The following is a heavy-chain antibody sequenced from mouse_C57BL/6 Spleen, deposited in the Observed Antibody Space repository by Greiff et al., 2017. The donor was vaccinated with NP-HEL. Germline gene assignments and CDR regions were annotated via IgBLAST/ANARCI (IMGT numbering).Heavy chain of an antibody. J-gene: IGHJ4*01. CDR3: ARDHYSNYGYAMDY. D-gene: IGHD2-5*01. CDR2: ISDGGSYT. CDR1: GFTFSSYA. V-gene: IGHV5-4*01. Sequence: EVKLVESGGGLVKPGGSLKLSCAASGFTFSSYAMSWVRQTPEKRLEWVATISDGGSYTYYPDNVKGRFTISRDNAKNNLYLQMSHLKSEDTAMYYCARDHYSNYGYAMDYWGQGTSVTVSS.